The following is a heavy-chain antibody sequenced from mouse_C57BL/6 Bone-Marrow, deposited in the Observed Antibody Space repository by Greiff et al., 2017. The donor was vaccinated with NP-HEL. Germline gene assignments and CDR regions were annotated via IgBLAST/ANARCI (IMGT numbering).Heavy chain of an antibody. V-gene: IGHV1-4*01. CDR1: GYTFTSYT. CDR2: INPSSGYT. Sequence: QVQLQQSGAELARPGASVKMSCTASGYTFTSYTMHWVQQRPGQGLEWIGYINPSSGYTKYNQKFKDKATLTADESSSTSYRQLSSLTSEDSAGYYCARSGPCGSDYWGQGTTLTVSS. J-gene: IGHJ2*01. D-gene: IGHD1-1*02. CDR3: ARSGPCGSDY.